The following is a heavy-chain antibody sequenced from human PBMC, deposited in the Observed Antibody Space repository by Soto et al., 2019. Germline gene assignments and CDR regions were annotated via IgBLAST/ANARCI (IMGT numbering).Heavy chain of an antibody. D-gene: IGHD2-21*01. J-gene: IGHJ4*02. Sequence: WETMSLTRSITGGATIGYHWNWIRQTPGKGVEWIGYFHNSGNPKYSSSLKSRVTISVDMSEKQSSLKLSSVTAADTAVYYCASPNPQRGSGFLFDYWGQGTLVTVS. CDR2: FHNSGNP. CDR3: ASPNPQRGSGFLFDY. V-gene: IGHV4-59*01. CDR1: GGATIGYH.